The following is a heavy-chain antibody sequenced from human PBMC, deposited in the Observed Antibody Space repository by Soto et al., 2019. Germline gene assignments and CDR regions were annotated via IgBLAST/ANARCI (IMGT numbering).Heavy chain of an antibody. V-gene: IGHV3-30-3*01. CDR1: GFTFSSYA. CDR2: ISYDGSNK. D-gene: IGHD1-26*01. J-gene: IGHJ4*02. CDR3: ARQQAQGASGSDY. Sequence: QVQLVESGGGVVQPGRSLRLSCAASGFTFSSYAMHWVRQAPRKGLEWVAVISYDGSNKYYADSVKGRFTISRDNSKNTLYLQMNSLRAEDTAVYYCARQQAQGASGSDYWGQGTLVTVSS.